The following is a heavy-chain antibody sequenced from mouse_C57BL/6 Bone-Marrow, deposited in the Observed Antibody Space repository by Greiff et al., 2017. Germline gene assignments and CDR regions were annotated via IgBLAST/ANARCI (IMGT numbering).Heavy chain of an antibody. Sequence: LQESGAELVRPGTSVKVSCKASGYAFTNYLIEWVKQRPGQGLEWIGVINPGSGGTNYNEKFKGKATLTADKSSSTAYMQLSSLTSEDSAVYFCAREGWLLHFDYWGQGTTLTVSS. V-gene: IGHV1-54*01. CDR3: AREGWLLHFDY. J-gene: IGHJ2*01. CDR1: GYAFTNYL. CDR2: INPGSGGT. D-gene: IGHD2-3*01.